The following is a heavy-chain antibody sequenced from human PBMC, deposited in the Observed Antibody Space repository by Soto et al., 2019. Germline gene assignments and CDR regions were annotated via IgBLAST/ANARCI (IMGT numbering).Heavy chain of an antibody. CDR3: AKDLLLTTITTVGD. D-gene: IGHD4-17*01. J-gene: IGHJ4*02. Sequence: GGSLRLSCAASGFIFSTYGMHWVRQAPGKGLEWLSVISYDGNNKYYADSVKGRFTISRDNSKNTLWLQMDSLRTEDTAVYYCAKDLLLTTITTVGDWGQGTLVTVPQ. V-gene: IGHV3-30*18. CDR1: GFIFSTYG. CDR2: ISYDGNNK.